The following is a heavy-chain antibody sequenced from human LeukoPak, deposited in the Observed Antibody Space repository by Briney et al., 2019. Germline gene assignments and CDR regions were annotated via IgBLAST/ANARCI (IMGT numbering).Heavy chain of an antibody. CDR3: ARDPSSGGI. J-gene: IGHJ3*02. CDR2: IWYDDREK. D-gene: IGHD3-10*01. Sequence: GGSLRLSCTASGFTFSNYDMHWVRQAPGEGLEWVAFIWYDDREKKYADSVKGRFTISRDNSKDTVYLQMNSLTPEDTAVYYCARDPSSGGIWGPGTMVTVSS. V-gene: IGHV3-30*02. CDR1: GFTFSNYD.